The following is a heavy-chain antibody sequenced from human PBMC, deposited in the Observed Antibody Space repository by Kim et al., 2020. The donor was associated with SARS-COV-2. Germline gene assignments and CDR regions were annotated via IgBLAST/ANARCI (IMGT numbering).Heavy chain of an antibody. V-gene: IGHV3-23*01. D-gene: IGHD3-9*01. Sequence: GRFTISRGSSKNTLYLQMNSLRAEDTAVYYCAKDQRVDYAILTGYYGFDYWGQGTLVTVSS. J-gene: IGHJ4*02. CDR3: AKDQRVDYAILTGYYGFDY.